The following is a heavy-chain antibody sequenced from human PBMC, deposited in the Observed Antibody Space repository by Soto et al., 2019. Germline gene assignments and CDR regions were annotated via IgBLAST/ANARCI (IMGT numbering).Heavy chain of an antibody. D-gene: IGHD3-10*01. Sequence: QVQLQQWGAGLLKPSETLSLTCAVYGGSFSGYYWSWVRQPPGKGLEWIGEIERGGSTNYNPSLKSRVAISVDTSKNQCSRKVNSVTAADTAVYYCARGYGSGSYWAYWGQGTLVTVSS. J-gene: IGHJ4*02. CDR2: IERGGST. CDR1: GGSFSGYY. CDR3: ARGYGSGSYWAY. V-gene: IGHV4-34*02.